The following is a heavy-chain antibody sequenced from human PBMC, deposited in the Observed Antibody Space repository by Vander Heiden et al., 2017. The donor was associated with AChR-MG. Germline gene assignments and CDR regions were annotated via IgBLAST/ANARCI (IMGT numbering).Heavy chain of an antibody. Sequence: EVQLVESGGGLVKPGGSLRLSCAASGFPFSSYSMNWVRQAPGKGLEWVSSISSSSSYIYYADSVKGRFTISRDNAKNSLYLQMNSLRAEDTAVYYCASSFGEYYYFDYWGQGTLVTVSS. J-gene: IGHJ4*02. D-gene: IGHD3-10*01. CDR1: GFPFSSYS. CDR3: ASSFGEYYYFDY. CDR2: ISSSSSYI. V-gene: IGHV3-21*01.